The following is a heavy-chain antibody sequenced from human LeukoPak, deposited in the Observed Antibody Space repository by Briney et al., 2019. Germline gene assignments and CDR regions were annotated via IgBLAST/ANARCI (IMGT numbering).Heavy chain of an antibody. J-gene: IGHJ4*02. Sequence: GGSLRLSCAASGFTFSSYAMSWVRQAPGKGLEWVSAISGSGGSTYYADSVKGRFTISRDNSRNTLYLQMNSLRAEDTAVYYCAKDGHGDYEGYFDYWGQGTLVTVSS. D-gene: IGHD4-17*01. CDR1: GFTFSSYA. CDR2: ISGSGGST. V-gene: IGHV3-23*01. CDR3: AKDGHGDYEGYFDY.